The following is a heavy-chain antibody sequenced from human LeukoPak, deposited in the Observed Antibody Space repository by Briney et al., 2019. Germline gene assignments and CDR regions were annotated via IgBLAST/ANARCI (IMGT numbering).Heavy chain of an antibody. CDR3: ARWRTSNWSEFDY. V-gene: IGHV3-48*04. CDR2: ISSSSSII. Sequence: GGSLRLSCAASGFTFSSYSMNWVRQAPGKGLEWLSYISSSSSIIYYADSVKGRFTISRDNAKNSLYLQMNSLRAEDTAVYFCARWRTSNWSEFDYWGQGTLVTVSS. J-gene: IGHJ4*02. CDR1: GFTFSSYS. D-gene: IGHD6-13*01.